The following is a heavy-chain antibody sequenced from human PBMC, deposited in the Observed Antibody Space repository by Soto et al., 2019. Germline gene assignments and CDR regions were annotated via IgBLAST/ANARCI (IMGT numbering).Heavy chain of an antibody. V-gene: IGHV4-34*01. CDR2: INHSGST. CDR3: ARGLLGYCSSTSCYGYYYYGMDV. Sequence: SETLSLTCAVSGGSFNDYYWSWIRQPPGKGLEWIGEINHSGSTNYNPSLKSRVTISVDTSKNQFSLKLSSVTAADTAVYYCARGLLGYCSSTSCYGYYYYGMDVWGQGTTVTVSS. J-gene: IGHJ6*02. D-gene: IGHD2-2*01. CDR1: GGSFNDYY.